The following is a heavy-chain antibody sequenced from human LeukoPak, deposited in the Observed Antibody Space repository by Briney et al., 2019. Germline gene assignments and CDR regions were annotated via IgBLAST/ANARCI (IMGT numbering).Heavy chain of an antibody. D-gene: IGHD3-10*01. CDR2: ITTSSYI. CDR1: GFTFSSYT. Sequence: GGSLRLSCAASGFTFSSYTMNWVRQAPGKGLEWVSSITTSSYIYYADSLKGRFTISRDNAKNSLYLQMNSLRAEDTALYYCATTRFFYGSGGYYLYWGQGTLVTVSS. V-gene: IGHV3-21*04. J-gene: IGHJ4*02. CDR3: ATTRFFYGSGGYYLY.